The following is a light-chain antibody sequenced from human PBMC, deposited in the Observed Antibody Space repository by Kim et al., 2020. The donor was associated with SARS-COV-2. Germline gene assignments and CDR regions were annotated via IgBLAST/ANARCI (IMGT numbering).Light chain of an antibody. CDR2: QDD. V-gene: IGLV3-1*01. J-gene: IGLJ3*02. CDR3: QAWDRSTAV. CDR1: KLGDRY. Sequence: SYELTQPPSVSVSPGQTASITCSGDKLGDRYACWYQQKPGQSPVVLVYQDDKRPSGIPERFSGSNSGNTATLTISGTQAMDEADYYCQAWDRSTAVFGGGTQLTVL.